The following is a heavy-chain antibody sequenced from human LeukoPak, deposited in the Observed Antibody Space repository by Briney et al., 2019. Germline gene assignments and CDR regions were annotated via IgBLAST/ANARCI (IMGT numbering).Heavy chain of an antibody. CDR1: GGSISSYY. V-gene: IGHV4-59*08. D-gene: IGHD2-8*02. CDR2: IYYSGST. Sequence: KPSETLSLTCTVSGGSISSYYWSWIRQPPGKGLEWIGYIYYSGSTNYNPSLKSRITISVDTSKNQFSLKLSSVTAADTAVYYCAVERTGSFYWGQGTLVTVSS. CDR3: AVERTGSFY. J-gene: IGHJ4*02.